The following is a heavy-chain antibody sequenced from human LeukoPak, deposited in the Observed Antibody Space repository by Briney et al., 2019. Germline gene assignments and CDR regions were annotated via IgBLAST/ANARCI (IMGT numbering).Heavy chain of an antibody. CDR1: GVSISSPNW. D-gene: IGHD5-12*01. Sequence: SGTLSLTCTVSGVSISSPNWWSWVRQPPGKGLEWIGEIYYSESTNYNPSLKSRVTISVDTSKNQFSLKLSSVTAADTAVYYCARRRDIVATFRYYYYMDVWGKGTTVTISS. J-gene: IGHJ6*03. CDR3: ARRRDIVATFRYYYYMDV. CDR2: IYYSEST. V-gene: IGHV4-4*02.